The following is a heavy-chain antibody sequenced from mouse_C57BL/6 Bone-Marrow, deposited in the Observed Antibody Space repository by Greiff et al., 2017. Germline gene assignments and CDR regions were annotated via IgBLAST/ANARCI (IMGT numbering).Heavy chain of an antibody. D-gene: IGHD1-1*01. CDR1: GFTFSSYA. CDR2: ISAGGSYT. CDR3: ARDYYGSSYFDY. J-gene: IGHJ2*01. Sequence: EVNVVESGGGLVKPGGSLKLSCAASGFTFSSYAMSWVRQTPEKRLEWVATISAGGSYTYYPDNVKGRFTISRDNAKNNLYLQMSHLKSEDTAVDYCARDYYGSSYFDYWGQGTTLTVSS. V-gene: IGHV5-4*01.